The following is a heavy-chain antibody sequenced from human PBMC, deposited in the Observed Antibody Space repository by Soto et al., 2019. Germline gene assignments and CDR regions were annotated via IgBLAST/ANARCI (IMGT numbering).Heavy chain of an antibody. CDR3: ARDNSSGWLTWIDY. Sequence: QVQLQESGPGLVKPSGTLSLTCAVSGGSISSSNWWSWVRQPPGKGLEWIGEIYHSGSTNYNPSLNSRVTISVDKSKNQFPLKLSSVTAADTAVYYCARDNSSGWLTWIDYWGQGTLVTVSS. J-gene: IGHJ4*02. CDR1: GGSISSSNW. CDR2: IYHSGST. V-gene: IGHV4-4*02. D-gene: IGHD6-19*01.